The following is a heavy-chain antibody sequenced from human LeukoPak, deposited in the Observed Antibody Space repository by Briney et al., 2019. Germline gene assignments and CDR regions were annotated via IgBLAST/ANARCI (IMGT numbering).Heavy chain of an antibody. D-gene: IGHD6-19*01. Sequence: SETLSLTCAVYGVSFSGYYWSWIRQPPGKGLEWIGEINHSGSTNYNPSLKSRVTISVDTSKNQFSLKLSSVTAADTAVYYCAEGAVAGYDYWGQGTLVTVSS. CDR1: GVSFSGYY. J-gene: IGHJ4*02. V-gene: IGHV4-34*01. CDR2: INHSGST. CDR3: AEGAVAGYDY.